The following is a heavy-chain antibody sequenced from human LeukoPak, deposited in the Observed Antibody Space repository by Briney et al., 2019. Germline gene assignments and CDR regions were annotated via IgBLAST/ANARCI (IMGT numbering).Heavy chain of an antibody. CDR2: INHSGST. Sequence: SETLSLTCAVYGGSFSGYYWSWIRQPPGKGLEWIGEINHSGSTNYNPSLKSRVTISVDTSKKQFSLKLSSVTAADTAVYYCARGAVLLWFGELSINWFDPWGQGTLVTVSS. D-gene: IGHD3-10*01. V-gene: IGHV4-34*01. J-gene: IGHJ5*02. CDR3: ARGAVLLWFGELSINWFDP. CDR1: GGSFSGYY.